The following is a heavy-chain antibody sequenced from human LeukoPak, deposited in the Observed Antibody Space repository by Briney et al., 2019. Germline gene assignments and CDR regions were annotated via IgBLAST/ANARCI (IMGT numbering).Heavy chain of an antibody. CDR3: ASDYYDSSGFGY. J-gene: IGHJ4*02. CDR1: GGSISSYY. D-gene: IGHD3-22*01. V-gene: IGHV4-4*09. CDR2: IYTSGST. Sequence: SETLSLTCTVSGGSISSYYWSWIRQPPGKGLEWIGYIYTSGSTNYNPSLKSRATISVDTSKNQFSLKLSSVTAADTAVHYCASDYYDSSGFGYWGQGTLVTVSS.